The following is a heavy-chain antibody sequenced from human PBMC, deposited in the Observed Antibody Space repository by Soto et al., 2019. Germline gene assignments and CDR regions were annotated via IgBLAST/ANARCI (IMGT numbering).Heavy chain of an antibody. J-gene: IGHJ4*02. CDR1: GGSFSRFY. D-gene: IGHD6-13*01. CDR3: ARRHSSSLFDY. V-gene: IGHV4-34*01. Sequence: SETLSLTCAVSGGSFSRFYWSWIRQPPWMGLEWIGEINHRGSTSYNSSLKSRVTISVDTSKNQFSLKLSSVTAADTAVYYCARRHSSSLFDYWGQGTLVTVSS. CDR2: INHRGST.